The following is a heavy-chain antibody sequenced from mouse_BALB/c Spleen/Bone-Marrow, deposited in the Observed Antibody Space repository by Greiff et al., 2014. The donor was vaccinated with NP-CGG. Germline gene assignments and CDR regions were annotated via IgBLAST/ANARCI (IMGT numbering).Heavy chain of an antibody. J-gene: IGHJ4*01. Sequence: DVKLVESGAELVKPGASVKLSCTASGFNIKDTYMHWVKQGPEQGLEWIGRIDPANGNTKYDPKLQGKATITADTSSNTAYLQLSSLTSEDTAVYYCAKYGGLRYAMDYWGQGTSVTVSS. CDR1: GFNIKDTY. D-gene: IGHD2-4*01. CDR2: IDPANGNT. CDR3: AKYGGLRYAMDY. V-gene: IGHV14-3*02.